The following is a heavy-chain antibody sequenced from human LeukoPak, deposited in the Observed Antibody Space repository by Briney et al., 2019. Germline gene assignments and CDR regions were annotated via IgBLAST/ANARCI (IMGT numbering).Heavy chain of an antibody. D-gene: IGHD3-10*01. V-gene: IGHV3-23*01. CDR2: ISGSGGST. Sequence: GGSPRLSCAASGFTFSSYAMSWVRQAPGKGLEWVSAISGSGGSTYYADSVKGRFTISRDNSKNTLYLQMNSLRAEDTAVYYCAKNYGSGSYYSPYYYYGMDVWGQGTTVTVSS. J-gene: IGHJ6*02. CDR3: AKNYGSGSYYSPYYYYGMDV. CDR1: GFTFSSYA.